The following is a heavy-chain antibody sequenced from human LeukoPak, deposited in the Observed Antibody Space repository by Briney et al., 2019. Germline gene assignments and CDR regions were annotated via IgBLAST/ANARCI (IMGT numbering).Heavy chain of an antibody. J-gene: IGHJ4*02. Sequence: PGGSLRLSCAASGFTFSSYWMSWVRQAPGKGLEWVANIKQDGSEKYYVDSVKGRFTISRDNAKNSLYLQMNSLRAEDTAVYYCARSYYDSSGYVDYWGQGTLVTVSS. V-gene: IGHV3-7*01. CDR3: ARSYYDSSGYVDY. D-gene: IGHD3-22*01. CDR2: IKQDGSEK. CDR1: GFTFSSYW.